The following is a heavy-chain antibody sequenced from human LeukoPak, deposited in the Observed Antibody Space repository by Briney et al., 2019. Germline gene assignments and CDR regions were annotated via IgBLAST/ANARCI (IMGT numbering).Heavy chain of an antibody. D-gene: IGHD6-19*01. CDR2: IGTAGNT. CDR3: ARSKSYSSGWTDFDY. Sequence: PGGSLTLSCAASGFSFSSHDMHWVRQPTGKGLEWVSVIGTAGNTYYADSVKGRFTISRENAKNSLYLQMDNLRAGDTAVYYCARSKSYSSGWTDFDYWGQGTLVTVSS. J-gene: IGHJ4*02. V-gene: IGHV3-13*01. CDR1: GFSFSSHD.